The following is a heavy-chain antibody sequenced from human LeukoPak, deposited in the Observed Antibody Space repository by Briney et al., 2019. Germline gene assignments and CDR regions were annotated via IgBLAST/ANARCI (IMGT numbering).Heavy chain of an antibody. CDR2: ITDSGGDT. D-gene: IGHD1-26*01. Sequence: GGSLRLSCTASEFPFRNYAMSWVRQAPGRGLEWVSAITDSGGDTFHADSVKGRFTISRDNSKNTLFLQMNSLRVEDTAVYYRAKGSHSSRPYYFDYWGQGALVTVSS. CDR3: AKGSHSSRPYYFDY. CDR1: EFPFRNYA. J-gene: IGHJ4*02. V-gene: IGHV3-23*01.